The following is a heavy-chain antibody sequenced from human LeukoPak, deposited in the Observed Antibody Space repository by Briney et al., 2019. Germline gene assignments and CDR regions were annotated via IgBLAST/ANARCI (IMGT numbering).Heavy chain of an antibody. CDR3: VRERNNFWSGHHSIFDS. Sequence: PGGSLRLSCAASGFIFSDHWRHWVRHAPGKGLVWLSRINNDGSSTIYADSVKGRFTFSRDNAENTFFLEMSSLRVEDTAVYYCVRERNNFWSGHHSIFDSWGQGTPVTVSS. D-gene: IGHD3-3*01. V-gene: IGHV3-74*01. J-gene: IGHJ4*02. CDR2: INNDGSST. CDR1: GFIFSDHW.